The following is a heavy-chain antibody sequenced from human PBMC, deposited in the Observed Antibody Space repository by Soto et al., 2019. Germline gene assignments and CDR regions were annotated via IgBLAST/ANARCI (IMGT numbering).Heavy chain of an antibody. CDR3: ARDSGYCSSTSCYSDY. CDR1: GGTFSSYT. Sequence: SVKVSCKASGGTFSSYTISWVRQAPGQGLEWMGRIVPILGIANYAQKFQGRVTITADKSTSTAYMELSSLRSEDTAVYYCARDSGYCSSTSCYSDYWGQGTLVTVSS. J-gene: IGHJ4*02. V-gene: IGHV1-69*04. D-gene: IGHD2-2*01. CDR2: IVPILGIA.